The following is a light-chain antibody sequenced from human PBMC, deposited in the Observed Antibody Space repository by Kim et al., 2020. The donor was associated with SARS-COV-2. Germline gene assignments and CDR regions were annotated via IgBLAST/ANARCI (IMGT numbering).Light chain of an antibody. V-gene: IGKV3-20*01. CDR3: HQYGSSPPWT. J-gene: IGKJ1*01. CDR1: QSVTSDY. CDR2: GAI. Sequence: PGERVTLSGRASQSVTSDYLAWYRQTPGQAPKLLIHGAITRASGIPDRFSGSGSGTDFTLTISGLEPEDAAVYYCHQYGSSPPWTFGQGTKVDIK.